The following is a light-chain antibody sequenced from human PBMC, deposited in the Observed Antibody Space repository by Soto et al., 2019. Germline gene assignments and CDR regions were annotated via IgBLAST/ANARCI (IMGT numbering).Light chain of an antibody. CDR1: QSVSSTY. V-gene: IGKV3-20*01. J-gene: IGKJ1*01. CDR2: GAS. CDR3: QHYGFSTWT. Sequence: EFVLTQSPGTLSLSPGERATLSCRASQSVSSTYLAWYQQTPGQAPRLLIYGASPRATGIPDRFSGSGSGTAFTLTISRLEPDDFAMCYCQHYGFSTWTFGQGTKVEI.